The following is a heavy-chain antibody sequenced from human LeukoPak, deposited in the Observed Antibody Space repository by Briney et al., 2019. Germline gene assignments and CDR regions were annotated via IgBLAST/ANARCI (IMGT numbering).Heavy chain of an antibody. CDR1: GGSFSGYY. Sequence: PSETLSLTCAVYGGSFSGYYWSWIRQPPGKGLEWTGEINHSGSTNYNPSLKSRVTISVDTSKNQFSLKLSSVTAADTAVYYCVRGDAGGATYSYWGQGTLVTVSS. J-gene: IGHJ4*02. CDR3: VRGDAGGATYSY. V-gene: IGHV4-34*01. D-gene: IGHD1-26*01. CDR2: INHSGST.